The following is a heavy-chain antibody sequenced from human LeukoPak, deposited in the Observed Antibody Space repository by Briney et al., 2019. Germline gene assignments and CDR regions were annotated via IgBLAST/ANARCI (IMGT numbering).Heavy chain of an antibody. CDR1: GFTFNNYA. J-gene: IGHJ4*02. Sequence: PGGSLRLSCTASGFTFNNYAIDWVRQAPGKGLEWVSAISGSGDTTYHADSVKGRFTISRDNSRNTLYLQMNSLRAEDTAVYYCAKESGSYTSLDYWGQGTLVTVSS. CDR2: ISGSGDTT. V-gene: IGHV3-23*01. CDR3: AKESGSYTSLDY. D-gene: IGHD1-26*01.